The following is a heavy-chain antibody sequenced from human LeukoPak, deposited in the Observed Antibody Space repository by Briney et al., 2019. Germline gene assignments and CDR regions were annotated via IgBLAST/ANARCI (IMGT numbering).Heavy chain of an antibody. CDR3: AREYYGSGSPWFDP. J-gene: IGHJ5*02. V-gene: IGHV4-39*07. Sequence: SETLSLTCTVSGGSISSSSYYWGWIRQPPGKGLEWIGSIYYSGSTYYNPSLKSRVTISVDTSKNQFSLKLSSVTAADTAVYYCAREYYGSGSPWFDPWGQGTLVTVSS. CDR2: IYYSGST. D-gene: IGHD3-10*01. CDR1: GGSISSSSYY.